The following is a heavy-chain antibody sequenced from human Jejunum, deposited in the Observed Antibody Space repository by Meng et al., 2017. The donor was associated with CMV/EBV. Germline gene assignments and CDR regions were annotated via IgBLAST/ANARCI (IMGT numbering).Heavy chain of an antibody. CDR3: ARLYGSSSDSPFDP. D-gene: IGHD6-6*01. J-gene: IGHJ5*02. CDR1: DVSISGYY. CDR2: ISHSGVT. V-gene: IGHV4-59*01. Sequence: SDVSISGYYWTWIRQSPGRRLEWIGYISHSGVTSRNPSLKSRVTMSADTSKSQLSLTLTSVTAADTAVYYCARLYGSSSDSPFDPWGQGTRVTVSS.